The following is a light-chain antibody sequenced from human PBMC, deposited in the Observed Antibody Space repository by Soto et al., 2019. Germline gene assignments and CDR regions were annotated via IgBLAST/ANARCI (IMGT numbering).Light chain of an antibody. CDR2: GAS. J-gene: IGKJ4*01. Sequence: EIVLTQSPGTLSLSPGERATLSCRASQSVSSSYLAWYQQKPGQAPRLLIYGASSRTTGIPDRFSGSGSGTDFTLTISRLEPEDFAVYYCQQYCSSPLPFGGGTKVEIK. CDR1: QSVSSSY. CDR3: QQYCSSPLP. V-gene: IGKV3-20*01.